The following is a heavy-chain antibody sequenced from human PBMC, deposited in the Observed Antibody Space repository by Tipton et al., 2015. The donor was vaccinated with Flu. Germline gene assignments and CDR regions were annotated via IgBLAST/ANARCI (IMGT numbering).Heavy chain of an antibody. D-gene: IGHD6-19*01. V-gene: IGHV4-59*01. Sequence: TLSLTCTVSGGSIGSYYWSWIRQPPGKGLEWIGYIYYSGSTNYNPSLKSRVTISVDTSKNQFSLKLSSVTAADTAVYYCARGAVAGTLDYWGQGTLVTVSS. CDR1: GGSIGSYY. CDR2: IYYSGST. CDR3: ARGAVAGTLDY. J-gene: IGHJ4*02.